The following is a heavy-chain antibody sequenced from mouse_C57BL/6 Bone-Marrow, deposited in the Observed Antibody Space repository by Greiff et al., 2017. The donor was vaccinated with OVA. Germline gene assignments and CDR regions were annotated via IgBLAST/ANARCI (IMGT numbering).Heavy chain of an antibody. V-gene: IGHV1-42*01. CDR3: ARYNY. Sequence: EVQLVESGPELVKPGASVKISCKASGYSFTGYYMNWVKQSPEKSLEWIGEINPSTGGTTYNQKFKAKATLTVDKSSSTAYMQLKSLTSEDSAVYYCARYNYWGQGTSVTVSS. CDR1: GYSFTGYY. CDR2: INPSTGGT. J-gene: IGHJ4*01.